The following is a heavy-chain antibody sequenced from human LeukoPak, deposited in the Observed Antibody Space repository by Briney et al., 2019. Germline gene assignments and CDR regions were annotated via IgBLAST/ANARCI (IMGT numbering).Heavy chain of an antibody. CDR1: GFTSSSYS. CDR2: TSSSSSYI. D-gene: IGHD3-22*01. J-gene: IGHJ4*02. Sequence: GGSLRLSCAASGFTSSSYSMIWVRQAPGQGLEWISYTSSSSSYIYYADSVKGRFTITRDNAKNSLYLQMNSLRAEDTAVYYCARGPYYYYDSSGYYYFGYWGQGTLVTVSS. CDR3: ARGPYYYYDSSGYYYFGY. V-gene: IGHV3-21*01.